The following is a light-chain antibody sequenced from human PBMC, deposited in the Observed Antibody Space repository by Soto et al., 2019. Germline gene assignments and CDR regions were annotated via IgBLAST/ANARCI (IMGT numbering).Light chain of an antibody. V-gene: IGKV3-15*01. Sequence: EIVMTQSPATLSVSPGERATLSCRASQSVSSNLAWYQQKPGQAPRLLIYGASTRATGIPARFSGSWSRTEFTLTISSLQSEDFAVYYCQQYNNWPSLFTFGPGTKVDIK. CDR3: QQYNNWPSLFT. CDR1: QSVSSN. J-gene: IGKJ3*01. CDR2: GAS.